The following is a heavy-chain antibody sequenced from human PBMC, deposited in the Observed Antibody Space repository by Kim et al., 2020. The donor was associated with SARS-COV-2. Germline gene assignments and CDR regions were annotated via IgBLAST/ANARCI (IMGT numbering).Heavy chain of an antibody. CDR3: ARGVAMVRGGWGASDI. Sequence: SVKVSCKASGGSFSTYALSWVRQAPGQGLEWMGRIIPILGMTNDEQKFQGRVTITADTSTSTAYMELSSLRSEDTAVYYCARGVAMVRGGWGASDIWGQGTLVTVSS. J-gene: IGHJ3*02. CDR2: IIPILGMT. D-gene: IGHD3-10*01. V-gene: IGHV1-69*04. CDR1: GGSFSTYA.